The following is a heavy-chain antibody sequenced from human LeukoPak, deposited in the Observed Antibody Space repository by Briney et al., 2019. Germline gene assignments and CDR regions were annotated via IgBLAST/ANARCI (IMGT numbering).Heavy chain of an antibody. V-gene: IGHV1-69*13. CDR3: ARDQKYYYDSSGYDY. J-gene: IGHJ4*02. CDR1: GGTFSSYA. Sequence: GASVKVSCKASGGTFSSYAISWVRQAPGQGLEWMGGIIPIFGTANYAQKFQGRVTITADESTSTAYMELSSLRSEDTAVYYCARDQKYYYDSSGYDYWGQGTLVTVSS. CDR2: IIPIFGTA. D-gene: IGHD3-22*01.